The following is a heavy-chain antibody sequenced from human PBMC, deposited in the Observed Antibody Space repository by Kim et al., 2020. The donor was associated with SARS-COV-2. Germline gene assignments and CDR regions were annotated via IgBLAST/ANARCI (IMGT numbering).Heavy chain of an antibody. Sequence: SETLSLTCTVSGGSISSYYWSWIRQPPGKGLEWIGYIYYSGSTNYNSSLKSRVSISVDTSKNQFSLKHSSVNAADTAVSYCARAYSSSWYAWSIDYWGQGTLVTVSS. CDR2: IYYSGST. D-gene: IGHD6-13*01. CDR1: GGSISSYY. V-gene: IGHV4-59*01. J-gene: IGHJ4*02. CDR3: ARAYSSSWYAWSIDY.